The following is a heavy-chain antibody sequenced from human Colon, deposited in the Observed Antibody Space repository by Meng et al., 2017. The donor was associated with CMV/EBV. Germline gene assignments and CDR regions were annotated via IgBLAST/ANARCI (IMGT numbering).Heavy chain of an antibody. V-gene: IGHV3-48*03. CDR1: GFTFSDYE. J-gene: IGHJ6*02. D-gene: IGHD4-17*01. Sequence: GESLKISCVGSGFTFSDYEMNWVRQAPGMGLEWVASVNHRGTTIFYADSVKGRFTISRDNAKNSLYLQMNSLRAEDTAVYYCAQPGGYGDYGMDVWGQGTTVTVSS. CDR3: AQPGGYGDYGMDV. CDR2: VNHRGTTI.